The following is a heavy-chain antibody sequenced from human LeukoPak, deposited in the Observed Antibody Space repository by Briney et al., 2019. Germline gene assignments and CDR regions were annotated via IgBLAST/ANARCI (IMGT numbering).Heavy chain of an antibody. J-gene: IGHJ4*02. CDR1: GFTFSDYY. Sequence: GGSLRLSCAVSGFTFSDYYMSWIRQAPGKGLESVSYISSSGSTIYYPAFVKGRFTISRDNDKNSLYLQMNRLGAEDTAVYYWAGDIYPIEGGDNEYYWGQGTLVTVSS. CDR2: ISSSGSTI. V-gene: IGHV3-11*01. D-gene: IGHD2-21*02. CDR3: AGDIYPIEGGDNEYY.